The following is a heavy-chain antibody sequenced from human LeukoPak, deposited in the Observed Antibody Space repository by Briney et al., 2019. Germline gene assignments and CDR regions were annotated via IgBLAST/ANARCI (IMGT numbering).Heavy chain of an antibody. V-gene: IGHV3-21*01. CDR1: GFTFSSYS. CDR3: ARDRYVWGSYRPWYFDY. D-gene: IGHD3-16*02. J-gene: IGHJ4*02. CDR2: ISSSSSYI. Sequence: PGGSLRLSCAASGFTFSSYSMNWVRRAPGKGLEWVSSISSSSSYIYYADSVKGRFTISRDNAKNSLYLQMDSLRAEDTAVYYCARDRYVWGSYRPWYFDYWGQGTLVTVSS.